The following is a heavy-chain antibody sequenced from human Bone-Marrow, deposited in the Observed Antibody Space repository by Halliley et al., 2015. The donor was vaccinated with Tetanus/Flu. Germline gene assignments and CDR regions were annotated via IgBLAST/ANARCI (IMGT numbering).Heavy chain of an antibody. CDR2: ITTSGRTI. V-gene: IGHV3-48*03. CDR1: QFTLTGFD. J-gene: IGHJ3*02. CDR3: AAEGSTSAFDI. Sequence: AVSQFTLTGFDMNWVRQAPGKGLEWLSYITTSGRTIYYADSVKGRFTISRDNGKNSVYLQMNSLGVEDTAVHYCAAEGSTSAFDIWGQGTKVTVSS.